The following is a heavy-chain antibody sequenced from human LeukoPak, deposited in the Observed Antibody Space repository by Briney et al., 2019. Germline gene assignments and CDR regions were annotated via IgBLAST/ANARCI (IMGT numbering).Heavy chain of an antibody. CDR1: GASMNTHY. CDR3: ARSPGGYFDY. D-gene: IGHD3-10*01. V-gene: IGHV4-59*08. J-gene: IGHJ4*02. Sequence: SETLSLTCAVSGASMNTHYWSWIRQPPGKGLEWIGYIYYSGSTNYNPSLKSRVTISVDTSKNQFSLKLSSVTAADTAVYYCARSPGGYFDYWGQGTLVTVSS. CDR2: IYYSGST.